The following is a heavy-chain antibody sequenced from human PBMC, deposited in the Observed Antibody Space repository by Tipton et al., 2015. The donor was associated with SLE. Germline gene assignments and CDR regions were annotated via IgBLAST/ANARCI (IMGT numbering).Heavy chain of an antibody. Sequence: GSLRLSCAASGFTFSSYWMSWVRQAPGKGLEWVANIKQDGSEKFYVDSVKGRFTISRDNAKNSLYLQMNSLRAEDTAVYYCAGGDAGYSSGWYPGDFDYWRQGTLVTVSS. J-gene: IGHJ4*02. CDR3: AGGDAGYSSGWYPGDFDY. CDR2: IKQDGSEK. CDR1: GFTFSSYW. D-gene: IGHD6-19*01. V-gene: IGHV3-7*01.